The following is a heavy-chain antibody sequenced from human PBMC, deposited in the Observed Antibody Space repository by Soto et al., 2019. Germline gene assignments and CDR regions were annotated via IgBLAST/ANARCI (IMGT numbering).Heavy chain of an antibody. D-gene: IGHD6-13*01. CDR2: TDSDGTFT. CDR3: AREGSSSTWYPLDY. Sequence: PGGSLRLSCVASGFTFSTYWMHWVRQTPGEGLVWVSHTDSDGTFTTYADSVKGRFTISRDNAKSTLYLQMNSLRAEDTAVYYCAREGSSSTWYPLDYWGQGTLVTVSS. CDR1: GFTFSTYW. V-gene: IGHV3-74*01. J-gene: IGHJ4*02.